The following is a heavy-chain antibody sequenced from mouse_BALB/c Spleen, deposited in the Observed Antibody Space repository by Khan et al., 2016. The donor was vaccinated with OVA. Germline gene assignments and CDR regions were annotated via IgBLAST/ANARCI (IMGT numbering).Heavy chain of an antibody. Sequence: QLEESGPGLVKPSQSLSLTCTVTGYSITSDYAWNWIRQFPGNKLEWMGYISSTGGTSYNPSLKSRISITRDTSKNQFFLQLKSVTAEDTATYYCARSLYYSYGYVLDCWGRGTLVTVSS. CDR2: ISSTGGT. J-gene: IGHJ4*01. D-gene: IGHD2-14*01. CDR1: GYSITSDYA. V-gene: IGHV3-2*02. CDR3: ARSLYYSYGYVLDC.